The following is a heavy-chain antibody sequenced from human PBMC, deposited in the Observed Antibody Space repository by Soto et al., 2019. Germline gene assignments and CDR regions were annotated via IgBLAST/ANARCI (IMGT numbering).Heavy chain of an antibody. D-gene: IGHD2-21*02. J-gene: IGHJ4*02. CDR3: ARQRTTVVTQAYSDH. CDR2: IYYSVRT. CDR1: GESISSSSYY. Sequence: SETLSLTCIVSGESISSSSYYWGWIRQPPGKGVEWIGSIYYSVRTYYNPSFKSRVTISIDTSKNQFSLKLSSVTATDTAVYYCARQRTTVVTQAYSDHWGQGALVTVSS. V-gene: IGHV4-39*01.